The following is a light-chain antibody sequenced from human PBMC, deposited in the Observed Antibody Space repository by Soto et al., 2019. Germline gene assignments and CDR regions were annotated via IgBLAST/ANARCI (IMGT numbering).Light chain of an antibody. CDR3: CSYAGSYSYL. Sequence: QSALTQPRSVSGSPGQSVTISCTGTSSDVGGYNYVSWYQQHPGKAPNLMIFDVSKRPSGVPDRFSGSKSGNTASLTISGLQPEDEGNYFCCSYAGSYSYLFGGGTQLTVL. J-gene: IGLJ3*02. CDR1: SSDVGGYNY. CDR2: DVS. V-gene: IGLV2-11*01.